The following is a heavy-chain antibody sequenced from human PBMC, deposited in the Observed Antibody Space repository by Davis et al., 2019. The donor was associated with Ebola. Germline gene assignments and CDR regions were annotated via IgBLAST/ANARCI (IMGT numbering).Heavy chain of an antibody. Sequence: MPGGSLRLSCTVSGGSISSSSYYWGWIRQPPGKGLEWIGSIYYSGSTYYNPSLKSRVTISVDTSKNQFSLKLSSVTAADTAVYYCARARLLFMDVWGQGTTVTVSS. D-gene: IGHD3-10*01. CDR2: IYYSGST. CDR3: ARARLLFMDV. V-gene: IGHV4-39*01. J-gene: IGHJ6*02. CDR1: GGSISSSSYY.